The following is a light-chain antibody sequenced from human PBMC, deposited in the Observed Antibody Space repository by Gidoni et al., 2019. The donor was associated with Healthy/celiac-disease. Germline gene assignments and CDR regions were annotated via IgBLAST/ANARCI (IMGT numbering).Light chain of an antibody. CDR2: GAS. Sequence: ELLLTQSIGTLSLSPGERATLSCRASQSVSSSYLAWYQQKPGQAPRLLIYGASSRATGIPDRFSGSGSGTDFTLTISRLEPEDFAVYYCQQYGRSTLYTFGQGTKLEIK. CDR1: QSVSSSY. CDR3: QQYGRSTLYT. V-gene: IGKV3-20*01. J-gene: IGKJ2*01.